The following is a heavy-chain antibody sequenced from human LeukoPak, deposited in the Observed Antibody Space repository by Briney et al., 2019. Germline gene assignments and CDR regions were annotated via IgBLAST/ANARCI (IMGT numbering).Heavy chain of an antibody. CDR3: AKSLSGGGYYFEY. J-gene: IGHJ4*02. V-gene: IGHV3-23*01. CDR1: GFTFSNYA. Sequence: PGGSLRLSCAASGFTFSNYAMTWVRQAPGKGLEWVSSISDSGGSTYYADSVKGRFTISRDNSKNTPYLQMNSLRAEDTAVYYCAKSLSGGGYYFEYWGQGTLVTVSS. CDR2: ISDSGGST. D-gene: IGHD3-10*01.